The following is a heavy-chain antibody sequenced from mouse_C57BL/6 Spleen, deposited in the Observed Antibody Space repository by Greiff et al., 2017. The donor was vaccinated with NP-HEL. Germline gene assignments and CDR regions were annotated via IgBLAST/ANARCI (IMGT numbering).Heavy chain of an antibody. V-gene: IGHV5-17*01. D-gene: IGHD3-3*01. CDR2: ISSGSSTI. Sequence: EVNLVESGGGLVKPGGSLKLSCAASGFTFSDYGMHWVRQAPEKGLEWVAYISSGSSTIYYADTVKGRFTISRDNAKNTLFLQMTSLRSEDTAMYYCARGGTVAWFAYWGQGTLVTVSA. CDR3: ARGGTVAWFAY. J-gene: IGHJ3*01. CDR1: GFTFSDYG.